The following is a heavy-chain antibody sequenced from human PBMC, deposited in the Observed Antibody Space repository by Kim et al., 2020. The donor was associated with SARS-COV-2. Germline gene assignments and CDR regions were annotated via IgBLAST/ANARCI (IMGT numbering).Heavy chain of an antibody. CDR3: VREMATAYYYGSGSYDY. CDR1: GFTFSSYA. CDR2: ISYDGSNK. J-gene: IGHJ4*02. Sequence: GGSLRLSCAASGFTFSSYAMHWVRQAPGKGLEWVAVISYDGSNKYYADSVKGRFTISRDNSKNTLYLQMNSLRAEDTAVYYCVREMATAYYYGSGSYDYWGQGTLVTVSS. V-gene: IGHV3-30-3*01. D-gene: IGHD3-10*01.